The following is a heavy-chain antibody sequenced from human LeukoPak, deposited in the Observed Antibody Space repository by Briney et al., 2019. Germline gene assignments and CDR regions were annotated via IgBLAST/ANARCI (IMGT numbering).Heavy chain of an antibody. CDR1: GYTFTGYY. CDR3: ARDPTPFMYYYDSSGLQNSDAFDI. V-gene: IGHV1-2*02. D-gene: IGHD3-22*01. CDR2: INPNSGGT. J-gene: IGHJ3*02. Sequence: GASVKVSCKASGYTFTGYYMHWVRQAPGQGLELKGWINPNSGGTNYAQKFQGRVTMTRDTSISTAYMELIRLRSDDTAVYYCARDPTPFMYYYDSSGLQNSDAFDIWGQGTMVTVSS.